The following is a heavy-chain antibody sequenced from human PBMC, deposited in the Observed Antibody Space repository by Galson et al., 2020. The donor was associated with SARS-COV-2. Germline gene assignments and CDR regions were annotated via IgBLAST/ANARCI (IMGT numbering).Heavy chain of an antibody. D-gene: IGHD3-22*01. CDR2: INPKSDKT. Sequence: ASVQVSCKASGYTFSNYYMHWLRQAPGQGREWMGLINPKSDKTHHAQKFQGRLPLTSDPSTSTLNMELTSLTSEDTAVYYCARGGSSGFENHNDVFDIWGQGTKVTVSS. V-gene: IGHV1-46*03. CDR1: GYTFSNYY. CDR3: ARGGSSGFENHNDVFDI. J-gene: IGHJ3*02.